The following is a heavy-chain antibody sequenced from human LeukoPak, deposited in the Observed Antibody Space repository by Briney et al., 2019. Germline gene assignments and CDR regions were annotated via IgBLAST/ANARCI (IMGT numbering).Heavy chain of an antibody. CDR2: ISGSGGST. Sequence: GGSLSLSCAASGFTFSSYAMSWVRQAPGKGLEWVSAISGSGGSTYYADSVKGRFTISRDTSKNTLYLQMNSLRAEDTAVYYCAKDPHYYGSGSFDYWGQGTLVTVSS. CDR1: GFTFSSYA. V-gene: IGHV3-23*01. CDR3: AKDPHYYGSGSFDY. J-gene: IGHJ4*02. D-gene: IGHD3-10*01.